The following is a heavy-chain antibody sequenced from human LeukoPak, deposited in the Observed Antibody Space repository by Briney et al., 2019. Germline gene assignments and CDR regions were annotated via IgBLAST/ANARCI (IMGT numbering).Heavy chain of an antibody. CDR2: IYHSGST. V-gene: IGHV4-59*12. D-gene: IGHD4-11*01. CDR1: GGSISSYY. J-gene: IGHJ4*02. CDR3: ASSPANLQEFDY. Sequence: SETLSLTCTVSGGSISSYYWSWIRQPPGKGLEWIGYIYHSGSTYYNPSLKSRVTISVDGSKNQFSLKLSSVTAADTAVYYCASSPANLQEFDYWGQGTLVTVSS.